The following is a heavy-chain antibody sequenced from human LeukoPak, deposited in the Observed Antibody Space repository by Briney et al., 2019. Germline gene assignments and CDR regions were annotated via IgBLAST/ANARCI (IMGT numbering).Heavy chain of an antibody. J-gene: IGHJ4*02. CDR3: ARDRDVVVVAASLDY. CDR2: ISSSSSTI. D-gene: IGHD2-15*01. V-gene: IGHV3-48*04. Sequence: PGGSLRLSCAASGFTFSSYSMNWVRQAPGKGLEWVSYISSSSSTIYYADSVKGRFTISRDNAKNSLYLQMNSLRAEDTAVYYCARDRDVVVVAASLDYWGQGTLVTVSS. CDR1: GFTFSSYS.